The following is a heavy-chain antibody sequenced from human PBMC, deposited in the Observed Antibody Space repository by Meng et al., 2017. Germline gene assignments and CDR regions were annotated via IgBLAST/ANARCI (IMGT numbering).Heavy chain of an antibody. V-gene: IGHV1-69*01. CDR1: GGTFSSYA. D-gene: IGHD3-10*01. CDR2: IIPIFGTA. J-gene: IGHJ4*02. CDR3: ATGSGSYPLVKY. Sequence: VQSAAWSEKPLSAEKVSCKASGGTFSSYAISRLRQAPGQGLTWMGGIIPIFGTANYAQKFQGRVTITADESTSTAYMELSSLRSEDTAVYYCATGSGSYPLVKYWGQGTLVTVS.